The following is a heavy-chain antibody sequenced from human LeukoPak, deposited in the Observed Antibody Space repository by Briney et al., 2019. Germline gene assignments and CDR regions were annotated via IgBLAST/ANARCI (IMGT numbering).Heavy chain of an antibody. J-gene: IGHJ6*03. V-gene: IGHV4-59*01. D-gene: IGHD3-10*01. CDR1: GGSISSYY. Sequence: SETLSLTCTVSGGSISSYYWSWIRQPPGKGLEWTGYIYYSGSTNYNPSLKSRVTISVDTSKNQFSLKLSSVTAADTAVYYCARANSGNWPYYYYYYMDVWGKGTTVTVSS. CDR2: IYYSGST. CDR3: ARANSGNWPYYYYYYMDV.